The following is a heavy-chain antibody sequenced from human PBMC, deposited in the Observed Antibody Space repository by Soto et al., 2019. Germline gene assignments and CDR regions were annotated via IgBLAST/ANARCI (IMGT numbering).Heavy chain of an antibody. D-gene: IGHD4-17*01. CDR1: GFTFSTYA. V-gene: IGHV3-23*01. Sequence: EVQLLESGGGLVQPGGSLRLSCAASGFTFSTYAMIWVRQAPGKGLEGVSVITGSGGSTYYADSVKGRFTISGGTSKNTLFLRMNSLRAEDTAVYYCAKDRYGDYGGIDCWGQGTMVTVSS. CDR3: AKDRYGDYGGIDC. CDR2: ITGSGGST. J-gene: IGHJ4*02.